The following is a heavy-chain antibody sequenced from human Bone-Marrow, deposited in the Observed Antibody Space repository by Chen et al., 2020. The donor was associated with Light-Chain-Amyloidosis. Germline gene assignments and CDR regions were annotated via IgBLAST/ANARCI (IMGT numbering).Heavy chain of an antibody. V-gene: IGHV3-33*06. D-gene: IGHD4-4*01. CDR2: IWYDGSNK. Sequence: QVQLVEFGGGVVQPGTSLRLSCAASGFTFRNQGMHWVRQAPGKGLEWLAVIWYDGSNKYYADSVKGRFTISRDNSRNTLYLQMNSLRTEDTAVYFCAKERTVGYSNTYHTFDYWGQGTLVTVSS. CDR3: AKERTVGYSNTYHTFDY. CDR1: GFTFRNQG. J-gene: IGHJ4*02.